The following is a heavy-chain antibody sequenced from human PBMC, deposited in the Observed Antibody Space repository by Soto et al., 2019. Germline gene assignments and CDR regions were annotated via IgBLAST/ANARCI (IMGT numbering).Heavy chain of an antibody. D-gene: IGHD3-22*01. V-gene: IGHV3-21*01. CDR1: GFNFITYS. Sequence: EVQLVESGGGPVRPGGSLKLTCAASGFNFITYSLSWVRQAPGKVLEWVASISSSAVYIDYADSVKGRFTISRDNANNSLYLQMNSLRAEDTATYYCVRDGLDYYDTERLYFDNWGQGTLVTVSS. J-gene: IGHJ4*02. CDR3: VRDGLDYYDTERLYFDN. CDR2: ISSSAVYI.